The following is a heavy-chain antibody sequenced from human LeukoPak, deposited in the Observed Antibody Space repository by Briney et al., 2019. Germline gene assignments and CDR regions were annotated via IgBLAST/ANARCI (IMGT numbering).Heavy chain of an antibody. J-gene: IGHJ3*02. CDR3: AKEIVVVTSIGGGDAFDI. CDR1: GFIFNDYA. V-gene: IGHV3-9*01. Sequence: GGSLRLSCAASGFIFNDYAMHWVRQAPGKGLEWVSGISWNSGSIGYADSVKGRFTISRDNAKNSLYLQMNSLRAEDTALYYCAKEIVVVTSIGGGDAFDIWGQGTMVTVSS. CDR2: ISWNSGSI. D-gene: IGHD2-21*02.